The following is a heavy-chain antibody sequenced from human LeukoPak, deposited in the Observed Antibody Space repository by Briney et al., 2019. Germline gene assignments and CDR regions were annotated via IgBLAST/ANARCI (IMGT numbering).Heavy chain of an antibody. CDR3: ARGPYYYDRSGYADT. CDR2: IIPMLGIA. CDR1: GGTFSSYT. J-gene: IGHJ5*02. V-gene: IGHV1-69*10. D-gene: IGHD3-22*01. Sequence: SVKVSCKASGGTFSSYTITWVRQAPGQGLEWMGLIIPMLGIANYAQKFQGRVTITADKSTSTAYMEMSSLRSEDTAVYYCARGPYYYDRSGYADTWGQGTLVTVSS.